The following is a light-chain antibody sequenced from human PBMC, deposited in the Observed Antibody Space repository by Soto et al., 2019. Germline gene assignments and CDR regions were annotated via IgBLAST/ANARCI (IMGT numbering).Light chain of an antibody. CDR3: AAWDDSLDGHV. CDR2: HDD. V-gene: IGLV1-36*01. CDR1: SSNIGENY. Sequence: QSVLTQPPSVSAAPRQRVTISCSGSSSNIGENYVNWYQQLPGKAPKLLIYHDDLLSAGVSDRFSGSKSGTSASLAISDRQSEDEADYYCAAWDDSLDGHVFGGGTKVTVL. J-gene: IGLJ3*02.